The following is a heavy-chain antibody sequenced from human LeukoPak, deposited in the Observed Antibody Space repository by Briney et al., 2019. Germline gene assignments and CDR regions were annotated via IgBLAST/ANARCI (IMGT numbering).Heavy chain of an antibody. CDR2: INPNSGGT. CDR1: GYTFTGYY. Sequence: ASVKVSSKASGYTFTGYYMHWVRQAPGQGLEWMGWINPNSGGTNYAQKFQGRVTMTRDTSISTAYMELSRLRSDDTAVYYCARVEPVGCYFDYWGQGTLVTVSS. J-gene: IGHJ4*02. D-gene: IGHD3-16*01. V-gene: IGHV1-2*02. CDR3: ARVEPVGCYFDY.